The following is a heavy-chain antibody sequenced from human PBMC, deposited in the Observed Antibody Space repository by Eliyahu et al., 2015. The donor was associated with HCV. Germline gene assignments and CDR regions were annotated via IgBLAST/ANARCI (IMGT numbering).Heavy chain of an antibody. CDR2: ISSDGGGT. CDR1: XFXFSXXX. CDR3: ARDRRNTAMVTGRYYYDMDV. J-gene: IGHJ6*02. Sequence: EVQLVESGGTLVQPGGSLRLSCVXSXFXFSXXXXHWVRQAPGKGLEYVSAISSDGGGTYYANSVKGRFTISRDNSKNTLYLQMGSLRAEDMAVYYCARDRRNTAMVTGRYYYDMDVWGQGTTVTVSS. V-gene: IGHV3-64*01. D-gene: IGHD5-18*01.